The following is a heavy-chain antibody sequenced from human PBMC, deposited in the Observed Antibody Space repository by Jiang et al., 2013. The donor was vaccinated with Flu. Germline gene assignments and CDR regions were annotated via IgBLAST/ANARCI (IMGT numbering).Heavy chain of an antibody. CDR3: ARDNRIYRPIGSSWYYFDY. CDR1: GGSINNYY. J-gene: IGHJ4*02. V-gene: IGHV4-59*01. CDR2: LYYSGSSGST. D-gene: IGHD6-13*01. Sequence: LLKPSETLSLTCTVSGGSINNYYWSWIRQPPGKGLEWIGYLYYSGSSGSTNYNPSLKSRVTISLDTSKNQFSLRLSSVTAADTAVYYCARDNRIYRPIGSSWYYFDYWGQGTLVTVSS.